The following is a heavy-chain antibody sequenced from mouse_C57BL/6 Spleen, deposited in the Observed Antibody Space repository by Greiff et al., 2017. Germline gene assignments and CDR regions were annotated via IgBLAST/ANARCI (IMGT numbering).Heavy chain of an antibody. J-gene: IGHJ4*01. CDR3: ARGAIYYDYDGYAMDY. CDR1: GFTFTDYY. Sequence: EVHLVESGGGLVQPGGSLSLSCAASGFTFTDYYMSWVRQPPGKALEWLGFIRNKANGYTTEYSASVKGRFTISRDNSQSILYLQMNALRAEDSATYYCARGAIYYDYDGYAMDYWGQGTSVTVSS. CDR2: IRNKANGYTT. D-gene: IGHD2-4*01. V-gene: IGHV7-3*01.